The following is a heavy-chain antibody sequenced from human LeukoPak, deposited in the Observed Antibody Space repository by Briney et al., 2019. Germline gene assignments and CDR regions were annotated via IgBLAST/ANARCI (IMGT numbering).Heavy chain of an antibody. CDR2: IYYSGST. CDR1: GGSISSGGYY. J-gene: IGHJ5*02. V-gene: IGHV4-31*03. CDR3: ATCREAMDYCNWFDP. D-gene: IGHD2/OR15-2a*01. Sequence: SQTLSLTCTVSGGSISSGGYYWSWIRQHPGKGLEWIGYIYYSGSTYYNPSLKSRVTISVDTSKNQFSLKLSSVTAADTAVYYCATCREAMDYCNWFDPWGQGTLVTVSS.